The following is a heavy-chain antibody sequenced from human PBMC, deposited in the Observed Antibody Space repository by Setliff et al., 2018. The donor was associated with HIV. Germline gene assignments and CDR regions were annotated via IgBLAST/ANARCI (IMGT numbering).Heavy chain of an antibody. J-gene: IGHJ4*02. V-gene: IGHV1-69*02. CDR3: ARGSSGYDNFDY. Sequence: SVKVSCKASGGPFTSSSIGWVRQAPGQGLEWMGRIIPILGVPRYAQKFQGRITMTTDTSTSTAFMEVRSLRSDDTAVYYCARGSSGYDNFDYWGQGTLVTVSS. CDR2: IIPILGVP. D-gene: IGHD5-12*01. CDR1: GGPFTSSS.